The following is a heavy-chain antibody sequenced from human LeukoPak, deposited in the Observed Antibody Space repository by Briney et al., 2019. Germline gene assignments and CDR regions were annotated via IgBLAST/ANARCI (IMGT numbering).Heavy chain of an antibody. CDR3: ASLADLWSAFDY. J-gene: IGHJ4*02. Sequence: GGSLRLSCAASGFTFSSYAMSWVRQTPGKGLEWVSGISGSGGSTYYADFVKGRFTISRDNSKNTLYLQMNSLRAEDAALYYCASLADLWSAFDYWGQGTLVTVSS. CDR2: ISGSGGST. D-gene: IGHD3-3*01. V-gene: IGHV3-23*01. CDR1: GFTFSSYA.